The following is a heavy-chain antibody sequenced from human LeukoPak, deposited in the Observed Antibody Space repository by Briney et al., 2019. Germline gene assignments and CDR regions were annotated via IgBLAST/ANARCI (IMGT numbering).Heavy chain of an antibody. D-gene: IGHD1-26*01. J-gene: IGHJ4*02. CDR3: ARSTVGTSCCTAVDY. CDR2: ISAGGDRT. V-gene: IGHV3-23*01. Sequence: GGTLRLSCAASGFTFSTYAMTWVRQAPGKGLEWVSGISAGGDRTYYADSVKGRFTISRDNSKNTLYLQMNSLRAEDTAEYYCARSTVGTSCCTAVDYWGQGTLVTVSS. CDR1: GFTFSTYA.